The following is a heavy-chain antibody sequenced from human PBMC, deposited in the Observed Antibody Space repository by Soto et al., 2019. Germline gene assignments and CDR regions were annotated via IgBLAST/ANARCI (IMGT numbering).Heavy chain of an antibody. CDR3: AKVGANGGYFQH. J-gene: IGHJ1*01. CDR1: GFTFSNYG. D-gene: IGHD1-1*01. CDR2: ISSDGSDK. V-gene: IGHV3-30*18. Sequence: QVQLVESGGGVVQPGRSLRLSCAASGFTFSNYGMHWVRQAPGKGPEWVAVISSDGSDKYYADSVKGRFTISRDNSKNTVYLQMNSLRAEDTALYCCAKVGANGGYFQHWGQGTLVTVSS.